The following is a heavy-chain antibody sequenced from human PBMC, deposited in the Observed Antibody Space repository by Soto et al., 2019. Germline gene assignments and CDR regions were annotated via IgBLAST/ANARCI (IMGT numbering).Heavy chain of an antibody. CDR2: ISGRGDSA. Sequence: EVQLLESGGGFVQPGGSLRLSCEVAGVTFSTFAMSWVRQAPGKGLEWVSGISGRGDSASHADSVKGRLTISRDNTKNQLYLQMSRLRAEDTAVYYCATVARPVVTVVDYYYAMDVWGQGTTVTVSS. V-gene: IGHV3-23*01. CDR3: ATVARPVVTVVDYYYAMDV. D-gene: IGHD2-15*01. CDR1: GVTFSTFA. J-gene: IGHJ6*02.